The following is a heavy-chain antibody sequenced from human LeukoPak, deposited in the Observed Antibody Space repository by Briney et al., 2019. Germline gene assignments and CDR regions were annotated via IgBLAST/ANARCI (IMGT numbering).Heavy chain of an antibody. Sequence: TGGSLRLSCAASGFTLSSYGMHWVRQAPGKGLEWVAVIWYDGSNKYYADSVKGRFTISRDNSKNTLYLQMNSLRAEDTAVYYCARDGTADSSGYYVGPFPDYWGQGTLVTVSS. CDR3: ARDGTADSSGYYVGPFPDY. CDR2: IWYDGSNK. J-gene: IGHJ4*02. CDR1: GFTLSSYG. V-gene: IGHV3-33*01. D-gene: IGHD3-22*01.